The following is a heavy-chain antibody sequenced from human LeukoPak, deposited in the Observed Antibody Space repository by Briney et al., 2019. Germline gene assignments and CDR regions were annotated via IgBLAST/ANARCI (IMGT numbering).Heavy chain of an antibody. Sequence: SETLSHTCTVSGGSISNYYWSWIRQPAGKGLEWIGRIYSDGRTNYDLSLSSRLAMSVDTSKNQFSLKLSSVTAADTAVYYCARDLSSRGVISLDYWGQGTLVTVSS. CDR2: IYSDGRT. J-gene: IGHJ4*02. CDR1: GGSISNYY. CDR3: ARDLSSRGVISLDY. D-gene: IGHD3-10*01. V-gene: IGHV4-4*07.